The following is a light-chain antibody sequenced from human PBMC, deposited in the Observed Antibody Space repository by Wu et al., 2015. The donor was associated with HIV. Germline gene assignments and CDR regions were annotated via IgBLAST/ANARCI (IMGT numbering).Light chain of an antibody. V-gene: IGKV3-20*01. J-gene: IGKJ1*01. Sequence: EIVLTQSPGTLSLSPGERATLSCRASQSVSSSYLAWYQQKPGQAPRLLIYGASSRATGIPDRVQWQWVWGQTFTLTISRLEPEDFAVYYCQQYGSSPPTFGQGTKVEIK. CDR1: QSVSSSY. CDR2: GAS. CDR3: QQYGSSPPT.